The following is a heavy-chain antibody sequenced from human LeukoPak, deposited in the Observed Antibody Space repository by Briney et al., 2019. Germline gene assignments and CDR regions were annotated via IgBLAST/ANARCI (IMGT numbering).Heavy chain of an antibody. J-gene: IGHJ3*02. D-gene: IGHD3-22*01. V-gene: IGHV4-39*01. CDR3: ARRSGITTIVVLISDAFDI. CDR1: GGSISSSSYY. CDR2: IYHSGST. Sequence: SETLSLTCTVSGGSISSSSYYWGWIRQPPGKGLEWIGSIYHSGSTYYNPSLKSRVTISVDTSKNQFSLKLSSVTAADTAVYYCARRSGITTIVVLISDAFDIWGQETMVTVSS.